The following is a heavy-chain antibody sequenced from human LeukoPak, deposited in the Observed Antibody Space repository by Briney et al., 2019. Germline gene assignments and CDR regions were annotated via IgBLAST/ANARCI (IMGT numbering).Heavy chain of an antibody. Sequence: GASVKLSCKASGFTFTSSAMQWVRQARGQRLECIGWIVVRSGNTNYAQTFPERVTITRDMSTSTAYMELSSVRSEDTAVYYCAGDYYGSTPHAEYFQHWGEGTLVTVSS. V-gene: IGHV1-58*02. CDR2: IVVRSGNT. CDR3: AGDYYGSTPHAEYFQH. D-gene: IGHD3-22*01. CDR1: GFTFTSSA. J-gene: IGHJ1*01.